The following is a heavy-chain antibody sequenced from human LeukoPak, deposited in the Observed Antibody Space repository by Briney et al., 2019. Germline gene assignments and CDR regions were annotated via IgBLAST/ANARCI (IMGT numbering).Heavy chain of an antibody. CDR2: IPRGGDNT. D-gene: IGHD3-10*01. Sequence: GGSLRLSCAASGFTFSSYTMSWVRQAPGKGLEWVSGIPRGGDNTYYADSVKGRFTISRDNSKNTLYLQMNSLRAEDTAVYFCARHSGSFYIPDLDYWGQGTLVTVSS. J-gene: IGHJ4*02. CDR1: GFTFSSYT. CDR3: ARHSGSFYIPDLDY. V-gene: IGHV3-23*01.